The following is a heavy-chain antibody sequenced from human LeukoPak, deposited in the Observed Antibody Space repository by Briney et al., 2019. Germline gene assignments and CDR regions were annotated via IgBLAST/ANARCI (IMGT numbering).Heavy chain of an antibody. D-gene: IGHD3-22*01. J-gene: IGHJ4*02. CDR1: GYSFTSYW. CDR3: ARPDYYDSSGYLR. Sequence: GESLKISCQGSGYSFTSYWISWVRQMPGKSLEWMGRIDPSDSYTNYSPSFQGHVTISADKSISTAYLQWSSLKASDTAMYYCARPDYYDSSGYLRWGQGTLVTVSS. CDR2: IDPSDSYT. V-gene: IGHV5-10-1*01.